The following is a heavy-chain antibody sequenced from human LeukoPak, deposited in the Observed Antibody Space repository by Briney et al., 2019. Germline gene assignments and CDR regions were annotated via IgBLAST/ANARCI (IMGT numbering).Heavy chain of an antibody. CDR3: ARDWASYYGMDV. V-gene: IGHV1-3*01. CDR2: INAGNGNT. CDR1: GYTYTSYA. Sequence: ASVKVSCKASGYTYTSYAMHWVRQAPGQRLEWMGWINAGNGNTKYSQKFQGRVTITRDTSASTAYMELSSLRSEDTAVYYCARDWASYYGMDVWGKGTTVTVSS. J-gene: IGHJ6*04. D-gene: IGHD3-16*01.